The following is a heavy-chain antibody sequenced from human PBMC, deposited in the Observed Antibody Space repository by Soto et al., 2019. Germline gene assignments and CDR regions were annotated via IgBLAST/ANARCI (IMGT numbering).Heavy chain of an antibody. CDR2: IYYSGST. CDR1: GGSISSYY. V-gene: IGHV4-59*01. Sequence: SETLSLTCTVSGGSISSYYWSWIRQPPGKGLEWIGYIYYSGSTNYNPSLKSRVTISVDTSKNQFSLKLSSVTAADSAVYYCARARYQLLHPYYYGMDVWGQGTTVTVSS. J-gene: IGHJ6*02. CDR3: ARARYQLLHPYYYGMDV. D-gene: IGHD2-2*01.